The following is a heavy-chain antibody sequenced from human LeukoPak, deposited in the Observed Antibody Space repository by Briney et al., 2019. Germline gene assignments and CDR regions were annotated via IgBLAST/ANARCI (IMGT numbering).Heavy chain of an antibody. CDR3: TRLVPMVRGPTSYYYYYYMDV. CDR2: IRSKANSYAT. Sequence: GGSLRLSCAASGFTFSGSAMHWVRQASGKGLEWVGRIRSKANSYATAYAASVKGRFTISRDDSKNTAYLQMNSLKTEDTAVYYCTRLVPMVRGPTSYYYYYYMDVWGKGTTVTVSS. J-gene: IGHJ6*03. CDR1: GFTFSGSA. V-gene: IGHV3-73*01. D-gene: IGHD3-10*01.